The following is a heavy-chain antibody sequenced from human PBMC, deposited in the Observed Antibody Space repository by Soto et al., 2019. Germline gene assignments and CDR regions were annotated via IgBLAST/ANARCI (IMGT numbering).Heavy chain of an antibody. CDR1: GGSLSGNC. CDR2: ITHSGTT. CDR3: EKLPTGTIGPHVARRHFDV. V-gene: IGHV4-34*01. Sequence: QVQLQQWGAGLVKPSGTLSLICAVSGGSLSGNCWSWVRQTPGKGPEWIGEITHSGTTNYNPSLKWRDTMFLVVFENEFSLNLNAVIAADTSSDQCEKLPTGTIGPHVARRHFDVWGHGTMVAVSA. J-gene: IGHJ3*01. D-gene: IGHD1-1*01.